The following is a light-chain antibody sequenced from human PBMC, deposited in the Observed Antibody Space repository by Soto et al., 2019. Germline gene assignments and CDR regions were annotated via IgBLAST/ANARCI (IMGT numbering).Light chain of an antibody. Sequence: QSALTQPASVSGSPGQSITISCTGTYSDVGSYNLVSWYQDHPGKAPKLIIYEAFKWPSGISNRFSGSKSGNTASLTTSGLQAEDEADYYCCSYAGDDSFMVFGGGTKLTAL. V-gene: IGLV2-23*02. CDR3: CSYAGDDSFMV. CDR2: EAF. CDR1: YSDVGSYNL. J-gene: IGLJ2*01.